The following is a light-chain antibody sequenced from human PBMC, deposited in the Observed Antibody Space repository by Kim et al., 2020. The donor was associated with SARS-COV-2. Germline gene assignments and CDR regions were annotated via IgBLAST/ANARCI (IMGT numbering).Light chain of an antibody. J-gene: IGLJ3*02. V-gene: IGLV4-60*03. CDR2: DEGSGNY. CDR3: EAWDRNTRV. Sequence: QPVLTQSSSASASLGSSVKLTCTLSSGHNSYVITWHQQQPGKAPRYLMRDEGSGNYNKGSGVPDRFSASSSGADRYLTISNLQSEDEADYYCEAWDRNTRVFGGGTKVTVL. CDR1: SGHNSYV.